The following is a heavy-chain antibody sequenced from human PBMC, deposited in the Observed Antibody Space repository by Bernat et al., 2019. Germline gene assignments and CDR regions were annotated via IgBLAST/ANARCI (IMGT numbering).Heavy chain of an antibody. J-gene: IGHJ6*03. D-gene: IGHD4-4*01. CDR2: IYYCGST. CDR3: YSNYGVDYQMEV. Sequence: QLQLQESGPGLVKPSETLSLTCTVSGGSISSSSYYWGWIRQPPGKGLEWIGSIYYCGSTYYNPSLKSRVTISVDTSKNQFSLKLSAVTAADTAVYYCYSNYGVDYQMEVRGKGTTVTVSS. CDR1: GGSISSSSYY. V-gene: IGHV4-39*01.